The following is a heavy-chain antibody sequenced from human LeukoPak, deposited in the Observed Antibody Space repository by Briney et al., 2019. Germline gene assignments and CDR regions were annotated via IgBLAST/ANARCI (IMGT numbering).Heavy chain of an antibody. CDR3: ARDGHGDGFLTGYSYFGMDV. CDR1: GFSLSSYS. Sequence: GGSLRLSCAASGFSLSSYSMNWVRQAPGKGLEWVSSITISSNFIYYADSVKGRFNISRDNAKSSLFLQMNSLRAEDTAVYFCARDGHGDGFLTGYSYFGMDVWGQGTTVTVSS. V-gene: IGHV3-21*01. J-gene: IGHJ6*02. D-gene: IGHD3-9*01. CDR2: ITISSNFI.